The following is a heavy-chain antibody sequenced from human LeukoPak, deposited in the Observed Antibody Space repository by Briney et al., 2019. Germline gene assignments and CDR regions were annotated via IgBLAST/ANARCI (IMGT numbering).Heavy chain of an antibody. CDR2: IQYDGSNK. CDR3: ARGGSGSYLTPNWFDP. J-gene: IGHJ5*02. CDR1: GFSFSSYG. Sequence: GGSLRLSCAASGFSFSSYGMQWVRQAPGKGLERVAFIQYDGSNKYYAESVKGRFTISRDNSKNTLYLQMGSLRAEDMAVYYCARGGSGSYLTPNWFDPWGQGTLVTVSS. D-gene: IGHD3-10*01. V-gene: IGHV3-30*02.